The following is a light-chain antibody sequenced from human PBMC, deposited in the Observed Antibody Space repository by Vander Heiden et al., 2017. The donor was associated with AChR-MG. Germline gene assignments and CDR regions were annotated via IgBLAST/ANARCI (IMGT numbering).Light chain of an antibody. Sequence: DIVMTQSPDSLAVSLGERATINCKSSQSVLYSSNNKIYLAWYQQKPGQPPKLLIYWASTRESGVPDRFSGGGSGTDFTLTISSLQAEDVAVYYCQQYDSTPLTFGGGTKVEIK. CDR1: QSVLYSSNNKIY. CDR3: QQYDSTPLT. V-gene: IGKV4-1*01. CDR2: WAS. J-gene: IGKJ4*01.